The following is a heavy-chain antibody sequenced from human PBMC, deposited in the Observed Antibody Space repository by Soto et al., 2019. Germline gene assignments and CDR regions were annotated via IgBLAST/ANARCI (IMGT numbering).Heavy chain of an antibody. CDR1: GFTFSSYA. CDR3: ARDSSSWPPLYYFDY. V-gene: IGHV3-30-3*01. Sequence: LRLSCAASGFTFSSYAMHWVRQAPGKGLEWVAVISYDGSNKYYADSVKGRFTISRDNSKNTLYLQMNSLRAEDTAVYYCARDSSSWPPLYYFDYWGQGTLVTVSS. J-gene: IGHJ4*02. D-gene: IGHD6-13*01. CDR2: ISYDGSNK.